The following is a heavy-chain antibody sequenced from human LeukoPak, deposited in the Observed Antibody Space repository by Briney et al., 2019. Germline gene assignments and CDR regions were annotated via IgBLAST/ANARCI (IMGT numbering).Heavy chain of an antibody. CDR1: GFSFSNYG. D-gene: IGHD3-9*01. V-gene: IGHV3-23*01. Sequence: PGGTLRLSCAASGFSFSNYGMSWVRQAPGKGLEWVAAISGSGAVTYYADSVKGRFTISRDNSKNTLYLQMNSLRAEDTAMYYCANGPHYNILTGFYKVRSHLDSWGQGTLVTVSS. J-gene: IGHJ4*02. CDR2: ISGSGAVT. CDR3: ANGPHYNILTGFYKVRSHLDS.